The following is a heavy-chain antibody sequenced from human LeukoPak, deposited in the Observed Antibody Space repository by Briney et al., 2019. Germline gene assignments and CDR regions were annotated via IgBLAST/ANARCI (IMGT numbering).Heavy chain of an antibody. V-gene: IGHV3-64*01. CDR1: GFTFSSYG. Sequence: GGSLRLSCAASGFTFSSYGMVWVRQAPGKGLEYVSGISSNGGTTYYGNSVKGRFTISGDNSKNTLYLQMNSLRAEDTAVYYCAKQSGGSGTYYYYWGQGTLVTVSS. D-gene: IGHD3-10*01. CDR3: AKQSGGSGTYYYY. J-gene: IGHJ4*02. CDR2: ISSNGGTT.